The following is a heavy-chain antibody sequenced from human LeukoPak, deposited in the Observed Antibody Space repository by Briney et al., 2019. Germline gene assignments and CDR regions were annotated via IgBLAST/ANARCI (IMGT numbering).Heavy chain of an antibody. J-gene: IGHJ4*02. V-gene: IGHV1-46*03. CDR3: ARYDRERGFDY. CDR2: INPSGGST. CDR1: GYTFTGYY. Sequence: ASVKVSCKASGYTFTGYYMHWVRQAPGQGLEWMGIINPSGGSTSYAQKFQGRVTMTRDTSTSTVYMELSSLRSEDTAVYYCARYDRERGFDYWGQGTLVTVSS. D-gene: IGHD3-22*01.